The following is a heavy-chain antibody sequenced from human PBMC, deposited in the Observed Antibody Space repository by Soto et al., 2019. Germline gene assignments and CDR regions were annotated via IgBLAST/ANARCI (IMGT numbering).Heavy chain of an antibody. CDR3: ARAHLGYCSGGSCYSPIRGYYYGMDV. V-gene: IGHV4-34*01. CDR1: GGSFSGYY. CDR2: INHSGST. D-gene: IGHD2-15*01. Sequence: SETLSLTCAVYGGSFSGYYWSWIRQPPGKGLEWIGEINHSGSTNYNPSLKSRVTISVDTSKNQFSLKLSSVTAADTAVYYCARAHLGYCSGGSCYSPIRGYYYGMDVWRQGTTVTVSS. J-gene: IGHJ6*02.